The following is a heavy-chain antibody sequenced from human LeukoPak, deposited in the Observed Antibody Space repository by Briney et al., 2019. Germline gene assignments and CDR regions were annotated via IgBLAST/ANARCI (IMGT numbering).Heavy chain of an antibody. V-gene: IGHV4-4*02. Sequence: SETLSLTCAVSGGPISSTNWWSWVRQPPGKGLEWIGEIYHSGSTNYNPSLRSRITISVDKSKDQFSLRLSPVTAADTAVYYCARKIGSSGAFDIWGQGTMVTVSS. J-gene: IGHJ3*02. D-gene: IGHD1-26*01. CDR1: GGPISSTNW. CDR3: ARKIGSSGAFDI. CDR2: IYHSGST.